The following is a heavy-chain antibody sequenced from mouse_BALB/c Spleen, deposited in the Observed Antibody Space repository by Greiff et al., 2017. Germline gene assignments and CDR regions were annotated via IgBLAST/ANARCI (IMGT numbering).Heavy chain of an antibody. CDR1: GYTFTDYN. CDR3: ASAYYGNYVAY. CDR2: IYPYNGGT. Sequence: VHVKQSGPELVKPGASVKISCKASGYTFTDYNMHWVKQSHGKSLEWIGYIYPYNGGTGYNQKFKSKATLTVDNSSSTAYMELRSLTSEDSAVYYCASAYYGNYVAYWGQGTLVTVSA. D-gene: IGHD2-10*01. V-gene: IGHV1S29*02. J-gene: IGHJ3*01.